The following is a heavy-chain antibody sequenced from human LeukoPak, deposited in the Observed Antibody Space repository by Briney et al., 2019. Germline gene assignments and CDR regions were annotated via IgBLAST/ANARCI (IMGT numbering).Heavy chain of an antibody. Sequence: GGSLRLSCAASGFTFSSSAMIWVRQAPGKGLEWVSGISGGGSDTYYADSVKGRFTISRDNSKNTLFLQMNSLRVEDTAVYYCAKLSGVSGTTSRVHHNWGQGTLVTVSS. CDR2: ISGGGSDT. CDR1: GFTFSSSA. J-gene: IGHJ4*02. CDR3: AKLSGVSGTTSRVHHN. V-gene: IGHV3-23*01. D-gene: IGHD1-20*01.